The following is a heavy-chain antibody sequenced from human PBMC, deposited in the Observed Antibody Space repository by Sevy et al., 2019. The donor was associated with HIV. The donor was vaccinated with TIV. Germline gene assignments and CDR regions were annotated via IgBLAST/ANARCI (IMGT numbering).Heavy chain of an antibody. V-gene: IGHV3-30*18. D-gene: IGHD2-15*01. CDR3: AKDFTRFCGSCYVDY. Sequence: GGSLRLSCAASGFTFSSYGMHWVRQAPGKGLEWVAVISYDGSNKYCADSVKGRFTISRDNSKNTLYLQMNSLRAEDTAVYYCAKDFTRFCGSCYVDYWGQGTLVTVSS. CDR1: GFTFSSYG. J-gene: IGHJ4*02. CDR2: ISYDGSNK.